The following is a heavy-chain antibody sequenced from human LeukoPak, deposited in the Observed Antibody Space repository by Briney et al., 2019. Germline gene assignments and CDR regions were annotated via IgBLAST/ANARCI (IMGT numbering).Heavy chain of an antibody. Sequence: VASVKVSCKASGYTFTSYGISWVRQAPGQGLERMGWISAYNGNTNYAQKLQGRVTMTTDTSTSTAYMELRSLRSDDTAVYYCARIGHSSHYYYYYGMDVWGQGTTVTVSS. V-gene: IGHV1-18*01. CDR2: ISAYNGNT. CDR1: GYTFTSYG. D-gene: IGHD5-12*01. CDR3: ARIGHSSHYYYYYGMDV. J-gene: IGHJ6*02.